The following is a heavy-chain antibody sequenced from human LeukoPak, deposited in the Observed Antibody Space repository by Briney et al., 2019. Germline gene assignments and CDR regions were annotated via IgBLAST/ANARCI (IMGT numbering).Heavy chain of an antibody. CDR2: IIPIFGTA. V-gene: IGHV1-69*13. D-gene: IGHD6-13*01. CDR3: AISTTIAAAGTSDY. J-gene: IGHJ4*02. Sequence: SVKVSCKASGGTFSSYAISWVRQAPGQGLEWMGGIIPIFGTANYAQKFQGRVTITADESTSTAYMELSSLRSEDTAVYYCAISTTIAAAGTSDYWGQGTLVTVSS. CDR1: GGTFSSYA.